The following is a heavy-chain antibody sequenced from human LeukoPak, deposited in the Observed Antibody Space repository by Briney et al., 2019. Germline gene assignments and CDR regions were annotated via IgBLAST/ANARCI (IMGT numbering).Heavy chain of an antibody. CDR3: ARGDGSGSYDYYYGMDV. D-gene: IGHD3-10*01. Sequence: GASVKVSCKASGYTFTSYGISWVRQAPGQGLEWMGWISAYNGNTNYAQKLQGRVTVTTDTSTSTAYMELRSLRSDDTAVYYCARGDGSGSYDYYYGMDVWGQGTTVTVSS. CDR2: ISAYNGNT. J-gene: IGHJ6*02. CDR1: GYTFTSYG. V-gene: IGHV1-18*01.